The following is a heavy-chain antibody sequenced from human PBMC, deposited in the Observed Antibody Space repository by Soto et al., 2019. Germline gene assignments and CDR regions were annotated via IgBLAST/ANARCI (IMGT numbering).Heavy chain of an antibody. D-gene: IGHD4-17*01. J-gene: IGHJ5*02. Sequence: GGSLRLGCASSGFTFSSYAMSWVGQAPGKGLEWVSAISGSGGSTYYADSVKGRFTISRDNSKNTLYLQMNSLRAEDTAVYYCAKDPSTYALRPSPLQNWFDPWGQGTLVTVSS. V-gene: IGHV3-23*01. CDR1: GFTFSSYA. CDR2: ISGSGGST. CDR3: AKDPSTYALRPSPLQNWFDP.